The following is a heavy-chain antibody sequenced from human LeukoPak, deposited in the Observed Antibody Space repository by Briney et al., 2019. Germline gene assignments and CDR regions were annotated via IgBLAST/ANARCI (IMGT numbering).Heavy chain of an antibody. CDR3: ARVYLLRGPTPIYFDY. CDR1: GGSISSGGYY. CDR2: IYYSGST. Sequence: PSQTLSLTCTVSGGSISSGGYYWSWIRQHPGKGLEWIGYIYYSGSTYYNPSLKSRVTISVDTSKNQFSLKLSSVTAADTAVYYCARVYLLRGPTPIYFDYWGQGTLVTVSS. D-gene: IGHD1-26*01. J-gene: IGHJ4*02. V-gene: IGHV4-31*03.